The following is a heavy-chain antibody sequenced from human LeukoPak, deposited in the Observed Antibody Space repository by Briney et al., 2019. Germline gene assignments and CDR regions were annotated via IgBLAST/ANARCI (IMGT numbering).Heavy chain of an antibody. CDR3: ARDPYSGSYGAYYYYYMDV. J-gene: IGHJ6*03. CDR2: IYYSGSA. Sequence: SETLSLTCTVSGGSISSYYWSWIRQPPGKGLEWIGYIYYSGSANYNPSLKSRVTISVDTSKNQFSLKLSSVTAADTAVYYCARDPYSGSYGAYYYYYMDVWGKGTTVTISS. V-gene: IGHV4-59*01. D-gene: IGHD1-26*01. CDR1: GGSISSYY.